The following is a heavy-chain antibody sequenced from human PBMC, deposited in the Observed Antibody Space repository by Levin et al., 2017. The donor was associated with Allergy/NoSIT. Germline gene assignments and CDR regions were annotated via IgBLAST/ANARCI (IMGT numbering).Heavy chain of an antibody. V-gene: IGHV4-30-2*01. CDR3: ARFKVATSVYDY. J-gene: IGHJ4*02. CDR2: IYHNGGT. Sequence: KTSETLSLTCAVSGDSVSSGGYAWSWMRQPPGKGLEWIGYIYHNGGTHYTPSLRSRVTILLDRSNNQFSLKLTSVTAADTAVYFCARFKVATSVYDYWGQGTLVTVSS. CDR1: GDSVSSGGYA. D-gene: IGHD5-12*01.